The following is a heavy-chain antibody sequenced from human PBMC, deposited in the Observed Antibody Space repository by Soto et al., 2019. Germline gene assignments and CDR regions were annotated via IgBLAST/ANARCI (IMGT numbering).Heavy chain of an antibody. D-gene: IGHD3-22*01. J-gene: IGHJ4*02. CDR1: GDSVSGGDSY. V-gene: IGHV4-30-4*01. Sequence: QVQLQESGPGLVKPSQTLSLTCTVSGDSVSGGDSYWSWIRQPPGKALEWIGYTSFSGYTSYTPSLTSRVTKSVDMSQSQFSLRLTSVTVADAAIYYCVRGGNPYHYATSGPGTFDKWGQGTLVSVSS. CDR2: TSFSGYT. CDR3: VRGGNPYHYATSGPGTFDK.